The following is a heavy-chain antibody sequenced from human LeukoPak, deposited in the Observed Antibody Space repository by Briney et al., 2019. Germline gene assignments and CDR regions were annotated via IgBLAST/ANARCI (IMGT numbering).Heavy chain of an antibody. V-gene: IGHV1-69*04. Sequence: SVKVSCKASGGTFSSYAISWVRQAPGQGLEWMGRIIPILGIANYAQKFQGRVTITADKSTSTAYMELSSLRSEDTAVYYCASSAAAGTNWFDPWGQGTLVTVSS. CDR2: IIPILGIA. D-gene: IGHD6-13*01. J-gene: IGHJ5*02. CDR3: ASSAAAGTNWFDP. CDR1: GGTFSSYA.